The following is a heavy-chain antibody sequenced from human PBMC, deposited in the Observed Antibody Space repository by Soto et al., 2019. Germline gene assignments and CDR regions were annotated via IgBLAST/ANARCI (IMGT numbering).Heavy chain of an antibody. D-gene: IGHD3-22*01. CDR2: INPSGGST. CDR1: GYTFTSYY. J-gene: IGHJ4*02. V-gene: IGHV1-46*01. Sequence: QVQLVQSGAEVKKPGASVKVSCKASGYTFTSYYMHWVRQAPGQGLEWMGIINPSGGSTSYAQKFQGRVTMTRDTSTSTVYMELSSLRSEDTAVYYCSRVDSSGYYSPSFHYWGQGTLVTVSS. CDR3: SRVDSSGYYSPSFHY.